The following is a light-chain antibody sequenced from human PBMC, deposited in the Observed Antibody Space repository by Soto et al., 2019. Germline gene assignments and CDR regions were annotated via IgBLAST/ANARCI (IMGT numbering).Light chain of an antibody. J-gene: IGLJ1*01. CDR1: SSDVGGHDF. CDR2: DVT. Sequence: QSALTQPASVSGSPGQSITISCTGSSSDVGGHDFVSWYQHHPGKAPQLIIFDVTNGPSGVSDRFSGSKSANTASLTISGLQAEDEADYYCTSYTSSNTYVFGTGTKVTVL. V-gene: IGLV2-14*03. CDR3: TSYTSSNTYV.